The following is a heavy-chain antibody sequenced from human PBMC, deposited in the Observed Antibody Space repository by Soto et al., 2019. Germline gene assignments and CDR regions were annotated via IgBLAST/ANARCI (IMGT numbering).Heavy chain of an antibody. Sequence: SLTCSVSGGSISPYYWSWIRQPAGKGLEWIGRIYASGSTNYNPSLKSRVTMSVATSKNQFSLKLTSVTAAGTATYYCARGGMVIIPTATAFDYWGQGTLGTVS. CDR1: GGSISPYY. D-gene: IGHD1-1*01. V-gene: IGHV4-4*07. J-gene: IGHJ4*02. CDR2: IYASGST. CDR3: ARGGMVIIPTATAFDY.